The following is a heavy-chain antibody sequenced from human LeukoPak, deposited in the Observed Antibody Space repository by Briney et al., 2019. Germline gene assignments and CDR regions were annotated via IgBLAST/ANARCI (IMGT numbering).Heavy chain of an antibody. D-gene: IGHD6-13*01. Sequence: SETLSLTCTVSGGSISSYYRSWIRQPPGKGLEWIGYIYYSGSTNYNPSLKSRVTISVDTSKNQFSLKLSSVTAADTAVYYCARGVKQLVYYYYYYYMDVWGKGTTVTISS. V-gene: IGHV4-59*01. CDR2: IYYSGST. CDR3: ARGVKQLVYYYYYYYMDV. CDR1: GGSISSYY. J-gene: IGHJ6*03.